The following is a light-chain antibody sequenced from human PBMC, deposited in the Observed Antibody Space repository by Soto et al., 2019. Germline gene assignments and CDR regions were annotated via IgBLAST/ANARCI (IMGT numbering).Light chain of an antibody. CDR2: GAS. J-gene: IGKJ4*01. CDR1: QSLRIN. V-gene: IGKV3-15*01. Sequence: IVMTQSPGTLSVSPVEKDSVCCSPSQSLRINLAWYQQKPGQAPRLLIYGASTRATGIPARFSGSGSGTEFNLTISSLQSEDFGVYYCQQYNNWPRATFGGGTKVDIK. CDR3: QQYNNWPRAT.